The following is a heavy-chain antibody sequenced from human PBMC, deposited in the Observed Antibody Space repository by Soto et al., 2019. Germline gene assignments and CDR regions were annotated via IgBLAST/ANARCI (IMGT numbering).Heavy chain of an antibody. J-gene: IGHJ4*02. D-gene: IGHD3-3*01. CDR2: ISAYNGNT. CDR1: GYTFTSYG. V-gene: IGHV1-18*01. Sequence: QVQLVQSGAEVKKPGASVKVSCKASGYTFTSYGISWVRQAPGQGLAWMGWISAYNGNTNYARKLQGRVTMTTDTDTRTAYMELRSLRSDDTAVYYCARGRLTIFGVPGVDYWGQGTLVTVSS. CDR3: ARGRLTIFGVPGVDY.